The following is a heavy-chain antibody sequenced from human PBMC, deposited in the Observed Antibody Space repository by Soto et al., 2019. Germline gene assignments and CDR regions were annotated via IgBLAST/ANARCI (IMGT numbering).Heavy chain of an antibody. J-gene: IGHJ4*02. CDR1: GFTFSSYA. Sequence: EVQLLESGGGLVQPGGSLRLSCASSGFTFSSYAMSWVRQAPGKGLEWVSAISGSGGSTYYADSVKGRFTISRDNSKNTLYLQMNSLRAEDTAVYYCAKGPRYYYDSSHFDYWGQGTLVTVSS. CDR3: AKGPRYYYDSSHFDY. D-gene: IGHD3-22*01. V-gene: IGHV3-23*01. CDR2: ISGSGGST.